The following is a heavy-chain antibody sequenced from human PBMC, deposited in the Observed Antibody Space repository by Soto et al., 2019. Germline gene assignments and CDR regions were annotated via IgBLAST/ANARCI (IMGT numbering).Heavy chain of an antibody. CDR3: AREGGESSDGLYYFDS. Sequence: SDTLSLTGSPSAGITSSDNYRSRSRHPPGKGLEWIGHIYYSGNTDYNPSLKSRLDISIDTSKNQFSLKLSSVTAADTAVYFCAREGGESSDGLYYFDSWGQGSLVTVS. D-gene: IGHD3-16*01. CDR2: IYYSGNT. V-gene: IGHV4-30-4*01. CDR1: AGITSSDNY. J-gene: IGHJ4*02.